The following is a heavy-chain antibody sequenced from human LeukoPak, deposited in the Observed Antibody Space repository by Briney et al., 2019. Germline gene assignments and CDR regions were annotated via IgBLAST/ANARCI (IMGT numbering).Heavy chain of an antibody. CDR1: GGSISSSSYY. V-gene: IGHV4-39*01. J-gene: IGHJ1*01. CDR3: ARPGEWFGELLPDAEYFQH. D-gene: IGHD3-10*01. CDR2: IYYSGST. Sequence: SETLSLTCTVSGGSISSSSYYWGWIRQPPGKGLEWIGSIYYSGSTYYNPSLKSRVTISVDTSKNQFSLKLSSVTAADTAVYYCARPGEWFGELLPDAEYFQHWGQGTLVTVSS.